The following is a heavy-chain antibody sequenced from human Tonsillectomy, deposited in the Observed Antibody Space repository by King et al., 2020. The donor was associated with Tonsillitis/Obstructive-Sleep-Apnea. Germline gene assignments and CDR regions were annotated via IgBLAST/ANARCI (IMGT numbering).Heavy chain of an antibody. D-gene: IGHD3-22*01. CDR1: GFTFSSYA. V-gene: IGHV3-30*04. J-gene: IGHJ6*02. CDR2: ISYDGINK. Sequence: VQLVESGGGVVQPGRSLRLSCAASGFTFSSYAMHWVRQAPGKGLEWVALISYDGINKYYADSVKGRFTISRDNSKNTLYLQMNSLRAEATAVYYCASENYYDTPYGMDVWGHGTTVTVSS. CDR3: ASENYYDTPYGMDV.